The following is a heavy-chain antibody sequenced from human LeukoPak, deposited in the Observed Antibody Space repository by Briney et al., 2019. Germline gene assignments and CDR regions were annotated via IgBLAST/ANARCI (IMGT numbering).Heavy chain of an antibody. Sequence: PGGSLRLSCAASGFTFSAYGMHWVRQAPGEGLEWVAVISFDGSNKYYGASVKGRFTISRDNSKNTLDLQMNSLRAEDTAVYYCANLYYYGSGSQISYWGQGTLVTVSS. J-gene: IGHJ4*02. CDR1: GFTFSAYG. D-gene: IGHD3-10*01. V-gene: IGHV3-30*18. CDR2: ISFDGSNK. CDR3: ANLYYYGSGSQISY.